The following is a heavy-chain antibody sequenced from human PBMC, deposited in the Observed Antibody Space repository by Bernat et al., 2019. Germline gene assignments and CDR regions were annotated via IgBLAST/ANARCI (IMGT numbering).Heavy chain of an antibody. D-gene: IGHD6-19*01. Sequence: QVQLVESGGGVVQPGRSLRLSCAAPGFTFSSYAMHWVRQAPGKGLEWVAVISYDGSNKYYADSVKGRFTISRDNSKNTLYLQMNSLRAEDTAVYYCAREAVAGDAFDIWGQGTMVTVSS. CDR2: ISYDGSNK. V-gene: IGHV3-30-3*01. CDR1: GFTFSSYA. CDR3: AREAVAGDAFDI. J-gene: IGHJ3*02.